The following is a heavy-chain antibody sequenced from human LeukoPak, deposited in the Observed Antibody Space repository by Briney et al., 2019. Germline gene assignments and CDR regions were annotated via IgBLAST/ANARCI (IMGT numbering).Heavy chain of an antibody. CDR2: IYPGDSDT. D-gene: IGHD3/OR15-3a*01. CDR3: ARFADTDYYSDY. Sequence: GESLQISRQGSGYSFTSYWIGWVRQMPGKGLEWMGIIYPGDSDTRYSPSFQGQVTISADKSISTAYLQWSSLKASDTAMYYCARFADTDYYSDYWGQGTLVTVSS. J-gene: IGHJ4*02. CDR1: GYSFTSYW. V-gene: IGHV5-51*01.